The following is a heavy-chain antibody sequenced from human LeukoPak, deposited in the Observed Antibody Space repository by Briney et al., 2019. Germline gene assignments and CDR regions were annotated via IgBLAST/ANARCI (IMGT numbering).Heavy chain of an antibody. CDR1: GFNFNKYW. CDR2: INTDGRST. CDR3: AREVVTSVYFDY. Sequence: GGSLRLSCAASGFNFNKYWMYWVRQAPGKGLVWVSYINTDGRSTTYADSVKGRFTISRDNSKNTLSLQMDSLRAEDTAMYYCAREVVTSVYFDYWGQGNLVTVSS. D-gene: IGHD2-21*02. J-gene: IGHJ4*02. V-gene: IGHV3-74*01.